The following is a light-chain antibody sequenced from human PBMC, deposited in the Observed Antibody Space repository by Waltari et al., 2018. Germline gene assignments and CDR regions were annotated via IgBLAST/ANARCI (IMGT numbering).Light chain of an antibody. CDR1: SRYVGFHDF. V-gene: IGLV2-14*01. Sequence: QSALTQPASVSGSPGQSITISCTGTSRYVGFHDFVSEFQPLPGKAPTVMIHTVNNRHSGVSNRFSGSKSANTASLTISGLQAEDEADYYCSSYTRRSYWVFGGGTQLTVL. J-gene: IGLJ3*02. CDR2: TVN. CDR3: SSYTRRSYWV.